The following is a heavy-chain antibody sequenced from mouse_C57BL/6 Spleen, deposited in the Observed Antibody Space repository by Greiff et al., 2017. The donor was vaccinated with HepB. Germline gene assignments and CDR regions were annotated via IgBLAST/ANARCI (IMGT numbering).Heavy chain of an antibody. CDR2: INPNNGGT. V-gene: IGHV1-22*01. Sequence: VQLQQSGPELVKPGASVKMSCKASGYTFTDYNMHWVKQSHGKSLEWIGYINPNNGGTSYNQKFKGKATLTVNKSSSTAYMELRRLTSEDSAVYYGAKQQLVPFDYWGQGTTPTVSS. D-gene: IGHD4-1*02. J-gene: IGHJ2*01. CDR1: GYTFTDYN. CDR3: AKQQLVPFDY.